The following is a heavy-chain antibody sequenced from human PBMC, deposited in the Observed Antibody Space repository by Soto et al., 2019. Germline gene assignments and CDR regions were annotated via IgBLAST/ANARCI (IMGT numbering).Heavy chain of an antibody. CDR1: GFTFSMYG. Sequence: QVQLVESGGGVVQPGSSLRLSCEASGFTFSMYGMHWVRQAPGKGLEWVGVIYSDGSHQYYGDSVKGRFTISRDNSNKMVYLQMTGLRLDDSALYYCARDRRVIPDADMDYWVQGVLVTVSS. CDR2: IYSDGSHQ. V-gene: IGHV3-30*03. CDR3: ARDRRVIPDADMDY. J-gene: IGHJ4*02. D-gene: IGHD2-21*01.